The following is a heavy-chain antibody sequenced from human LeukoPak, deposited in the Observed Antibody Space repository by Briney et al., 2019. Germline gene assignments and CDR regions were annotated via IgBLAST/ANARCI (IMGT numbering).Heavy chain of an antibody. CDR3: ASEDYYDSSAYYYRNFQH. V-gene: IGHV3-23*01. D-gene: IGHD3-22*01. Sequence: PGGSLRLSCAASGFTFSSYAVSWVRQAPGKGLEWVSAISGSGGSTYYADSAKGRLTISRDNAKNSLYLQMNSLRAEDTAVYYCASEDYYDSSAYYYRNFQHWGQGTLVTVSS. J-gene: IGHJ1*01. CDR1: GFTFSSYA. CDR2: ISGSGGST.